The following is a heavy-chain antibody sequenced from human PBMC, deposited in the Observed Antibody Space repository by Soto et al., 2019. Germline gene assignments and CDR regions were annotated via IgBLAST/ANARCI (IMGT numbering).Heavy chain of an antibody. J-gene: IGHJ4*02. V-gene: IGHV1-46*02. D-gene: IGHD1-26*01. CDR1: GYTFNRHY. CDR3: SKRRGVGLTRSSFDY. Sequence: QVQLVQSGAEVRKPGASVKVSCKASGYTFNRHYIQWVRQAPGQGLEWMGMIDPSGGDTNYAKKFKGRVTLTRDTSTSTVYMELSSLRSEDTAVYYCSKRRGVGLTRSSFDYWGPGALVIGSS. CDR2: IDPSGGDT.